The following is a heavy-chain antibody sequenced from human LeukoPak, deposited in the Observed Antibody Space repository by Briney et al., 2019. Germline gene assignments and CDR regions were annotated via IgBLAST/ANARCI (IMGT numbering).Heavy chain of an antibody. CDR2: IYTSGST. D-gene: IGHD6-13*01. CDR3: AGDDSSSWWSY. CDR1: GGSISSYY. J-gene: IGHJ4*02. V-gene: IGHV4-4*07. Sequence: SETLSLTCTVSGGSISSYYWSWIRQPAGKGLEWIGRIYTSGSTKYNPSLKSRVTISVDTSKNQFSLKVNSVTAADTAVYYCAGDDSSSWWSYWGQGTLVTVSS.